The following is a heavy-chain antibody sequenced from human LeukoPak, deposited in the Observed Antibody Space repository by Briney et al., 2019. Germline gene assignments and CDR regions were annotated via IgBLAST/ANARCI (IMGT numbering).Heavy chain of an antibody. J-gene: IGHJ5*02. CDR1: GDSMSSYY. CDR3: ARDRGITGNLGWFDP. Sequence: SETLSLTCTVSGDSMSSYYWGWIRQPPGKGLEWIGDIYYSGSTNYNPSLKSRVIILADTSKNQFSLRLSSVTAADTAVYYCARDRGITGNLGWFDPWGQGTLLTVSS. V-gene: IGHV4-59*01. CDR2: IYYSGST. D-gene: IGHD1-20*01.